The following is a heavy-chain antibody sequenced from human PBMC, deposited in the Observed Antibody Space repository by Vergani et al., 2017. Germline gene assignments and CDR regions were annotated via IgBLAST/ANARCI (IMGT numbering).Heavy chain of an antibody. CDR2: VSGSSATP. CDR3: ARDRGRAIVGPYYFDY. V-gene: IGHV3-23*01. D-gene: IGHD3-22*01. Sequence: EVQLLESGGGLVQPGGSLRLSCEASGFSFPGYAMSWVRQAPGKGLEWVSSVSGSSATPYYADSVKGRFIISRDNSKNTLHLQMNSLRAEDTAVYYCARDRGRAIVGPYYFDYWGQGTLVTVSS. CDR1: GFSFPGYA. J-gene: IGHJ4*02.